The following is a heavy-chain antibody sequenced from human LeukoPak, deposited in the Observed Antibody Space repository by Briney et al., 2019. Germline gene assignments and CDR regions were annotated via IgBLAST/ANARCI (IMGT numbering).Heavy chain of an antibody. V-gene: IGHV4-61*01. CDR1: GGSISSGYYY. CDR2: IYYSGST. CDR3: ARVGDVLRYFDWLSRGSGAFDI. Sequence: SETLSLTCTVSGGSISSGYYYWSWIRQPPGKGLEWIGYIYYSGSTNYNPSLKSRVTISVDTSKNQFSLKLSTVTAADTAVYYCARVGDVLRYFDWLSRGSGAFDIWGQGTMVTVSS. D-gene: IGHD3-9*01. J-gene: IGHJ3*02.